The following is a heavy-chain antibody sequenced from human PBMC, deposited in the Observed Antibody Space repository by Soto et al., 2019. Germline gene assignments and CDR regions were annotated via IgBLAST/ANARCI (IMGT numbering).Heavy chain of an antibody. CDR2: INHSGST. V-gene: IGHV4-34*01. CDR3: ARRASIAARGGVHRRWFDP. CDR1: GGSFSGYY. J-gene: IGHJ5*02. Sequence: SETLSLTCAVYGGSFSGYYWSWIRQPPGKGLEWIGEINHSGSTNYNPSLKSRVTISVDTSKNQFSLKLSSVTAADTAVHYCARRASIAARGGVHRRWFDPWGKGTLVTVSS. D-gene: IGHD6-6*01.